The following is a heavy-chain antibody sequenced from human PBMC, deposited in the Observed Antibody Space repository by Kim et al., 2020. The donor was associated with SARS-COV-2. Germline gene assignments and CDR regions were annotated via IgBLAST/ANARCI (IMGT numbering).Heavy chain of an antibody. CDR3: TREEQLGLNLFDY. V-gene: IGHV3-49*03. CDR1: GFTFGDYA. Sequence: GGSLRLSCTASGFTFGDYAMIWFRQAPGKGLEWVGFIRSKAYGGTTEYAASVKGRFTISRDDSKSIAYLQMNSLKTEDTAVYYCTREEQLGLNLFDYWGQGTLVTVSS. CDR2: IRSKAYGGTT. D-gene: IGHD6-13*01. J-gene: IGHJ4*02.